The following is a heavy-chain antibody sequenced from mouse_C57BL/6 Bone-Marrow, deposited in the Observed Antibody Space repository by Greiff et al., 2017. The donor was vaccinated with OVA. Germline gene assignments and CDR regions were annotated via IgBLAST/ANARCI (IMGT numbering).Heavy chain of an antibody. D-gene: IGHD1-1*01. CDR3: ARDGMCYGSSHFAY. CDR1: GYTFTSYW. J-gene: IGHJ3*01. CDR2: IYPGSGST. Sequence: VQLQQPGAELVKPGASVKMSCKASGYTFTSYWITWVKQRPGQGLEWIGDIYPGSGSTNYNEKFTSKATLTVDTASSPAYMQLKSLTSEDTADYYGARDGMCYGSSHFAYWGQGTLVTGAA. V-gene: IGHV1-55*01.